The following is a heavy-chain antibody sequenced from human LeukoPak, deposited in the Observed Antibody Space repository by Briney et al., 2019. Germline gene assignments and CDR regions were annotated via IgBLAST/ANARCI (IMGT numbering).Heavy chain of an antibody. J-gene: IGHJ6*02. D-gene: IGHD2-2*01. V-gene: IGHV3-23*01. CDR1: GFTFNNYA. CDR3: AGAGRYCSSTSCWKGFYYYYGMDV. CDR2: ISGSGDGT. Sequence: GGSLRLSCVASGFTFNNYATSWVRQAPGKGLEWVSSISGSGDGTYYVDSVKGRFTISRDNSKNTLYLQMNSLRAEDTAVYYCAGAGRYCSSTSCWKGFYYYYGMDVWGQGTTVTVSS.